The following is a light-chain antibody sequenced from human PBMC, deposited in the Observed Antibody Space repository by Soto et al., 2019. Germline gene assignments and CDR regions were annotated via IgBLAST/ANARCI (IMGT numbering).Light chain of an antibody. J-gene: IGLJ2*01. CDR1: SSDIGAYNF. Sequence: QSVLTQPASVSGSPGQSITISCTGTSSDIGAYNFVSWYQQHPGKAPKLMLYDVNIRPSGVSKRFSGSKSGNTASLTISGLQAEDEADYYCTSWTTSTTMIFGGGTQLTVL. CDR2: DVN. CDR3: TSWTTSTTMI. V-gene: IGLV2-14*03.